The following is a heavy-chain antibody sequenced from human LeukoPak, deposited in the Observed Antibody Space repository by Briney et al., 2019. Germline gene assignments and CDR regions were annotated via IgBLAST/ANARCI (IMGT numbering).Heavy chain of an antibody. V-gene: IGHV4-59*01. CDR1: GGSISSYY. CDR2: IYYSGST. D-gene: IGHD3-10*01. J-gene: IGHJ4*02. CDR3: AREPYGSGTFDY. Sequence: SETLSLTCTVSGGSISSYYWSWIRQPPGKGLEWIGYIYYSGSTNYNPSLKSRVTISVDTSKNQFPLKLCSVTAADTAEYYCAREPYGSGTFDYWGQGTLVTVSA.